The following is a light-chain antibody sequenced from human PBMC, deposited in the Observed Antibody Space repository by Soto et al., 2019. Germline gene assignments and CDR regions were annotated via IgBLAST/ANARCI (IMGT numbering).Light chain of an antibody. CDR2: GAS. J-gene: IGKJ1*01. CDR3: QHYNNWPLT. CDR1: QSVSSN. V-gene: IGKV3-15*01. Sequence: EIVMTQSPATLSVSPGERATLSCRASQSVSSNLAWYQQKPGQAPRLLIYGASTRATGIPARFSGSGSVTEFTLTISSLQSEDFAVDYCQHYNNWPLTFGQGTKVEIK.